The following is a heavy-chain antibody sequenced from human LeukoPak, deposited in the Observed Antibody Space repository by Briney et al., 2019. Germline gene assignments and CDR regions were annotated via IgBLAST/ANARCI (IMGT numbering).Heavy chain of an antibody. D-gene: IGHD5-12*01. CDR3: AKSSPWWLPPYYFDY. CDR2: ISYDGSNK. J-gene: IGHJ4*02. V-gene: IGHV3-30*18. CDR1: GFTFSSYG. Sequence: GGSLRLSCAASGFTFSSYGMHWVRQAPGKGLEWVAVISYDGSNKYYVDSVKGRFTISRDNSKNTLYLQMNSLRAEDTAVYYCAKSSPWWLPPYYFDYWGQGTLVTVSS.